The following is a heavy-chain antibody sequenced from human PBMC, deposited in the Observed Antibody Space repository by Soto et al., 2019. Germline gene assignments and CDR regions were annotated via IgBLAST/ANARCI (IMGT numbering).Heavy chain of an antibody. J-gene: IGHJ5*02. D-gene: IGHD3-3*01. V-gene: IGHV2-5*02. CDR2: IYWDDDK. Sequence: SGPTMVNPKASITLIFTFSGFSPLTCGSGAGRSRHPPRKALEWLALIYWDDDKRYSPSLKSRITITKDTSKNQVVLTMTNMDPVDTATYYCALSTYYDFWNPDGSWIDPWGQGTLVTGSS. CDR3: ALSTYYDFWNPDGSWIDP. CDR1: GFSPLTCGSG.